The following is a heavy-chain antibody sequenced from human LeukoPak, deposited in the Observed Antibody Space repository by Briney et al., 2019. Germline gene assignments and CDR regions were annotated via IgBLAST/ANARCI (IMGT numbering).Heavy chain of an antibody. D-gene: IGHD3-9*01. Sequence: ASVKVSCKASGYTFTSYDINWVRQATGQGLEWMGWMNPNSGNTGYAQKFQGRVTMTRTTSISTAYMELCSLRSEDTAVYYCASRSGYDILTGDHYYYYGMDVWGQGTTVTVSS. CDR2: MNPNSGNT. V-gene: IGHV1-8*01. CDR3: ASRSGYDILTGDHYYYYGMDV. J-gene: IGHJ6*02. CDR1: GYTFTSYD.